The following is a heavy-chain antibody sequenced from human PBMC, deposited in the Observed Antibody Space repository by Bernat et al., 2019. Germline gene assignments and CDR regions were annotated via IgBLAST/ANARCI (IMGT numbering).Heavy chain of an antibody. CDR3: ARASGPFDY. V-gene: IGHV3-33*01. J-gene: IGHJ4*02. Sequence: QVQLVESGGGVVQPGRSLRLSCAASGFTFSTYCMHWVRQAPGKGLEWVAVIWSDGTNKYYADSVKGRFTISRDNSKDTMYLQMNSLRAEDTAVYSCARASGPFDYWGQGTLVTVSS. CDR2: IWSDGTNK. D-gene: IGHD2-15*01. CDR1: GFTFSTYC.